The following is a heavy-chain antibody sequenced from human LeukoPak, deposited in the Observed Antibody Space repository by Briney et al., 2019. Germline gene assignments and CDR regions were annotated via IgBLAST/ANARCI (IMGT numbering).Heavy chain of an antibody. V-gene: IGHV1-18*01. J-gene: IGHJ4*02. Sequence: GASVKVSCKASGYTFTSYGISWVRQAPGQGLEWMGWISAYNGNTNYAQKLQGRVTMTTDTSTSTAYMELRSLRSDDTAVYYCARTHPTYCYGSGSYGRGDYWGQGTLVTVSS. CDR1: GYTFTSYG. D-gene: IGHD3-10*01. CDR2: ISAYNGNT. CDR3: ARTHPTYCYGSGSYGRGDY.